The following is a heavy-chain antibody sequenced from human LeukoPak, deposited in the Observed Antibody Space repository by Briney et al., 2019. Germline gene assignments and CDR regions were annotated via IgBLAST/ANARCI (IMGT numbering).Heavy chain of an antibody. V-gene: IGHV1-2*02. D-gene: IGHD2-2*02. J-gene: IGHJ4*02. CDR2: INPNSGGT. Sequence: ASVKVSCKASGYTFTDYYMHWVRQAPGQGLEWMGWINPNSGGTNYAQKFQGRVTMTRDTSISTAYMELSRLRSDDTAVYYCASSYPEETPDRFDYWGQGTLVTVSS. CDR3: ASSYPEETPDRFDY. CDR1: GYTFTDYY.